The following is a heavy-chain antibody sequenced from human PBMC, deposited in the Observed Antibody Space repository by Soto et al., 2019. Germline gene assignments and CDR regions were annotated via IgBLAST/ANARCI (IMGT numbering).Heavy chain of an antibody. CDR2: INSSSSTI. V-gene: IGHV3-48*01. J-gene: IGHJ4*02. CDR3: ARGGSSGWFSNDLLDY. Sequence: EVQLVESGGGLVQPGGSLRLSCAASGFTFSSYSMNWVRQAPGKGLEWVSYINSSSSTIYYADSVKGRFTSSRDNAKNSLYLQMNSLRTEDTAVYYCARGGSSGWFSNDLLDYWGQGTLVTVSS. D-gene: IGHD6-19*01. CDR1: GFTFSSYS.